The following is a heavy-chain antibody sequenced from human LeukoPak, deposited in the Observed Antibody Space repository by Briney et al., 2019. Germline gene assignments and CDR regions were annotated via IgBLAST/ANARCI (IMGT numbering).Heavy chain of an antibody. J-gene: IGHJ4*02. V-gene: IGHV3-23*01. CDR3: ARARADYGDYSYDY. CDR1: GFTFSSYA. CDR2: ISGSGGST. D-gene: IGHD4-17*01. Sequence: PGGSLRLSCAASGFTFSSYAMSWVRQAPGKGLEWVSAISGSGGSTYYADSVKGRFTISRDNAKNSLYLQMNSLRAEDTAVYYCARARADYGDYSYDYWGQGTLVTVSS.